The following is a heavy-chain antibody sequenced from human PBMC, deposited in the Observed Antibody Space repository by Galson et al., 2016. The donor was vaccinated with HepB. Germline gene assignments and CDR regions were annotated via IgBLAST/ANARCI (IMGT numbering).Heavy chain of an antibody. V-gene: IGHV3-15*01. Sequence: SLRLSCAASGFTFSSYWMVWVRQAPGKGLEWVGRIRPQRDRKTPVYAAPVEGRFTISRDDSKSTLYLQMNSLTTEDTALYYCYGHLDYWGRGTLVTVSS. J-gene: IGHJ4*02. CDR1: GFTFSSYW. D-gene: IGHD4-17*01. CDR2: IRPQRDRKTP. CDR3: YGHLDY.